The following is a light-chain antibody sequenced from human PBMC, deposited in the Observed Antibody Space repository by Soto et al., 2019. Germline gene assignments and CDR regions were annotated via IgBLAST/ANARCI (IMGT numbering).Light chain of an antibody. CDR2: GAS. Sequence: EIVLTQSPGTLSLSPGERATLSCRASQIVTSSYLAWYQQKPGQAPRLLIYGASSRATGIPDRFGGSGSGADFPLTISRLEPEDFAVYYCQQYGRSPAFGGGTKVEIK. CDR3: QQYGRSPA. CDR1: QIVTSSY. V-gene: IGKV3-20*01. J-gene: IGKJ4*01.